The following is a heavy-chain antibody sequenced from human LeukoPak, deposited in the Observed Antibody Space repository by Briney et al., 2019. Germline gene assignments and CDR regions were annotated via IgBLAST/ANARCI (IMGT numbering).Heavy chain of an antibody. CDR1: GFTVSSNY. J-gene: IGHJ4*02. D-gene: IGHD4-17*01. Sequence: PGGSLRLSCAASGFTVSSNYMSWVRQAPGKGLEWVSVIYSGGSTYYADSVKGRFTISRDNSKNTVYLQMNSLRAEDTAVYYCAKAPMTTVTTSDYWGQGTLVTVSS. CDR3: AKAPMTTVTTSDY. CDR2: IYSGGST. V-gene: IGHV3-66*01.